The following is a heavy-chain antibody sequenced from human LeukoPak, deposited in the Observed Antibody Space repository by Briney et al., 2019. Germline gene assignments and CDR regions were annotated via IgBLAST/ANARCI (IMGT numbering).Heavy chain of an antibody. D-gene: IGHD6-13*01. CDR1: GFTFSSYW. V-gene: IGHV3-30-3*01. J-gene: IGHJ5*02. Sequence: TGGSLRLSCAASGFTFSSYWMSWVRQAPGKGLEWVAVISYDGSNKYYADSVKGRFTISRDNSKNTLYLQMNSLRAEDTAVYYCARAASSWYGNWFDPWGQGTLVTVSS. CDR2: ISYDGSNK. CDR3: ARAASSWYGNWFDP.